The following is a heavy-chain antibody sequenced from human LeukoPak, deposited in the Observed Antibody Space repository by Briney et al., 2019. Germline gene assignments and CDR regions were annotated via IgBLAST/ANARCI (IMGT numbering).Heavy chain of an antibody. CDR3: AKAGGIAAAGPEYFQH. J-gene: IGHJ1*01. Sequence: GGSLRLSCAASGFAFSRYSMNWVRQAPGKGLEWVSSISYSGPHMFYADSVRGRFTISRDNAENSLFLQMNSLRAEDTAVYYCAKAGGIAAAGPEYFQHWGQGTLVTVSS. D-gene: IGHD6-13*01. CDR1: GFAFSRYS. CDR2: ISYSGPHM. V-gene: IGHV3-21*01.